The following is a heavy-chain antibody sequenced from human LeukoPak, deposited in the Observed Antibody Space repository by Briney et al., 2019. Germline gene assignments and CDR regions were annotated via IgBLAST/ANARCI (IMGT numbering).Heavy chain of an antibody. Sequence: SETLSLTCTVSGGSISSYYWSWIRQPPGKGLEWIGYIYYSGSTNYNTSLQSRVTISVDTSKNQFSLKLSSVTAADTAVYYCAREELPGAFDIWGQGTMVTVSS. V-gene: IGHV4-59*01. CDR1: GGSISSYY. CDR3: AREELPGAFDI. J-gene: IGHJ3*02. CDR2: IYYSGST. D-gene: IGHD1-26*01.